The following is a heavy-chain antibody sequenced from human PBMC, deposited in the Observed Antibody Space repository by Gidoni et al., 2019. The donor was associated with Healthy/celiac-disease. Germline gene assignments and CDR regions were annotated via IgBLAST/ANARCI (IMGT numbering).Heavy chain of an antibody. V-gene: IGHV1-3*01. CDR3: ARDGDGYTSDAFDI. CDR2: INAGNGNT. J-gene: IGHJ3*02. D-gene: IGHD5-12*01. CDR1: GYTFTSYA. Sequence: QVQLVQSGAEVKKPGASVKVSCKASGYTFTSYAMHWVRQAPGQRLEWMGWINAGNGNTKYSQKFQGRVTITRDTSASTAYMELSSLRSEDTAVYYCARDGDGYTSDAFDIWGQGTMVTVSS.